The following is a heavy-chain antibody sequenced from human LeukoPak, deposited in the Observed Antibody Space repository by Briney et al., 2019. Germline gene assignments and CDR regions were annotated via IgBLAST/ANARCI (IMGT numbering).Heavy chain of an antibody. Sequence: GESLKISCAASGFTFSSYAMSWVRQAPGKGLEWVSVISGSGGSTHHADSVKGRFSISRDNSKNTLYLQMNSLRGDDTAVYYCASSAQSDYYDSPRAFHIWGQGTLVTISS. CDR3: ASSAQSDYYDSPRAFHI. D-gene: IGHD3-22*01. CDR2: ISGSGGST. V-gene: IGHV3-23*01. J-gene: IGHJ3*02. CDR1: GFTFSSYA.